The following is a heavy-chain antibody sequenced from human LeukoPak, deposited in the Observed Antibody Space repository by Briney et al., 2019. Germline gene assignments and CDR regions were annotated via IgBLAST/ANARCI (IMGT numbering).Heavy chain of an antibody. CDR3: ARGLTMIPDY. CDR2: INHSGST. D-gene: IGHD3-22*01. CDR1: GGSFSGYY. V-gene: IGHV4-34*01. J-gene: IGHJ4*02. Sequence: PSETLSLTCAVYGGSFSGYYWSWIRQPPGKGLEWIGEINHSGSTNYNPSLKGRVTISVDTSKNQFSLKLSSVTAADTAVYYCARGLTMIPDYWGQGTLVTVSS.